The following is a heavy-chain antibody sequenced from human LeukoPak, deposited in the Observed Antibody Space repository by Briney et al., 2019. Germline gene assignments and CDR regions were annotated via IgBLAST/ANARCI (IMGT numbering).Heavy chain of an antibody. CDR2: MNPNSGNT. J-gene: IGHJ4*02. D-gene: IGHD1-7*01. V-gene: IGHV1-8*03. CDR1: GYTFTSYD. CDR3: ARGGGNWNYIGFDY. Sequence: ASVTVSCKASGYTFTSYDINWVRQATGQGLEWMGWMNPNSGNTGYAQKFQGRVTITRNTSISTAYMELSSLRSEDTAVYYCARGGGNWNYIGFDYWGQGTLVTVSS.